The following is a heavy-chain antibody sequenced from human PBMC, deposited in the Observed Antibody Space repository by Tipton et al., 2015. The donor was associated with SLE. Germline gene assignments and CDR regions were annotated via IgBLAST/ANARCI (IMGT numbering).Heavy chain of an antibody. CDR2: MHSSGST. V-gene: IGHV4-61*09. D-gene: IGHD3-9*01. CDR1: GASIRSGSYY. J-gene: IGHJ6*02. Sequence: TLSLTCTVSGASIRSGSYYWSWIRQSAGKGLEWIGHMHSSGSTNYNPSLKSRVSISTDTSKNQFSLKLISVAAADTAVYYCARGSPGRSEGHYKDYHYGIDVWGQGTTVTVSS. CDR3: ARGSPGRSEGHYKDYHYGIDV.